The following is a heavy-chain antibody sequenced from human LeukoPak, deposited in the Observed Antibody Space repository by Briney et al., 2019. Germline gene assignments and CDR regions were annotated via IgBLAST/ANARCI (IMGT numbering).Heavy chain of an antibody. D-gene: IGHD4-17*01. CDR1: GYTFTGYY. CDR2: INPNSGNT. V-gene: IGHV1-2*06. Sequence: ASVKVSCKASGYTFTGYYMHWVRQAPGQGLEWMGRINPNSGNTNYAQKLQGRVTMTTDTSTSTAYMELRSLRSDDTAVYYCARGPHGDYDPYPFDYWGQGTLVTVSS. J-gene: IGHJ4*02. CDR3: ARGPHGDYDPYPFDY.